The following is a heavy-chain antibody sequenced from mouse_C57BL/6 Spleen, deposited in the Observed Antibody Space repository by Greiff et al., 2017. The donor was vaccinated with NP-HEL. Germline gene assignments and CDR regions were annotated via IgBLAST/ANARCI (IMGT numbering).Heavy chain of an antibody. CDR3: ARVLYGSSWYFDV. CDR1: GYSITSGYY. Sequence: EVKLEESGPGLVKPSQSLSLTCSVTGYSITSGYYWNWIRQFPGNKLEWMGYISYDGSNNYNPSLKNRISITRDTSKNQFFLKLNSVTTEDTATYYCARVLYGSSWYFDVWGTGTTVTVSS. CDR2: ISYDGSN. J-gene: IGHJ1*03. V-gene: IGHV3-6*01. D-gene: IGHD1-1*01.